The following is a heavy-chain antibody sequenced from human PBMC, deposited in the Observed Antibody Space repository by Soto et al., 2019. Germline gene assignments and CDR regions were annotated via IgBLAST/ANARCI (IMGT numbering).Heavy chain of an antibody. V-gene: IGHV3-30*03. CDR3: TRGRPLPSMNTGDEPLDI. J-gene: IGHJ3*02. CDR1: GFTFSNYA. Sequence: QVQLVESGGGVVQPGTSLTLSCAASGFTFSNYAMHWVRQAPGKGLEWVAAMSFDGTRYYADSAKGRSTISRDSARNTVFLQTSSLRVDDTALYDCTRGRPLPSMNTGDEPLDIWGQGTMVTVSS. CDR2: MSFDGTR. D-gene: IGHD3-16*01.